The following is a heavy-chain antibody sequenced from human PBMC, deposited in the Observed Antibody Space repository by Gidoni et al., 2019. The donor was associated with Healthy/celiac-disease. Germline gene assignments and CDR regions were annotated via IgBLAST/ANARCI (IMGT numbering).Heavy chain of an antibody. CDR1: GGTFSSYA. CDR2: IIPIFGTS. V-gene: IGHV1-69*01. J-gene: IGHJ6*02. Sequence: QVQLVQSGAEVKKPGSSVTVSCKASGGTFSSYAIRWVRQAPGQGLEWMGGIIPIFGTSNYAQKFQGRVTITADESTSTAYMELSSLRSEDTAVYYCARDRGRDCSSTSCYRGMDVWGQGTTVTVSS. D-gene: IGHD2-2*01. CDR3: ARDRGRDCSSTSCYRGMDV.